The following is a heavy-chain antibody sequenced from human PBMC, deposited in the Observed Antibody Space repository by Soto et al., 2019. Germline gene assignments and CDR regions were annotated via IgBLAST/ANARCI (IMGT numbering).Heavy chain of an antibody. CDR1: GYTFTGYY. CDR3: ARAPSKSCSSTSCYGGFDF. Sequence: ASVKVSCKASGYTFTGYYMHWVRQAPGQGLEWMGWINPNSGGTNYAQKFQGWVTMTRDTSISTAYMELSRLRSDDTAVYYCARAPSKSCSSTSCYGGFDFWGKGTLVTVSS. V-gene: IGHV1-2*04. J-gene: IGHJ4*02. D-gene: IGHD2-2*01. CDR2: INPNSGGT.